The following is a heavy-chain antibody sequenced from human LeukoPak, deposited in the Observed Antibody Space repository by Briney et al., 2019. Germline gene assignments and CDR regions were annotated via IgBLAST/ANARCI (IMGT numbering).Heavy chain of an antibody. J-gene: IGHJ4*02. Sequence: SETLSLTCTVSGGSISNYYWSWIRQSAGKGLEWIGRIYTSGSTNYNPSLKSRVSMSVDTSKNQFSLGLRSVTAADTAVYYWARESGYYYDTSGYTFDYWGQGILVTVSS. CDR3: ARESGYYYDTSGYTFDY. CDR2: IYTSGST. D-gene: IGHD3-22*01. CDR1: GGSISNYY. V-gene: IGHV4-4*07.